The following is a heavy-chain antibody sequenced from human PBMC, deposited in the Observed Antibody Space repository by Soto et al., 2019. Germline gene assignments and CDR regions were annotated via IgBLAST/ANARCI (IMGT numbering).Heavy chain of an antibody. CDR2: ISSGSSNF. CDR3: ASATVVAATFDF. V-gene: IGHV3-21*01. Sequence: EVQLVESGGGLVKPGGSLTLSCAASGFAFLSYNMNWVRQAPGKGLEWVASISSGSSNFYYADSVKGRFTISRDNAKNSLFLQMDSLRAEDSAVYYCASATVVAATFDFWGQGTLVTVSS. J-gene: IGHJ4*02. D-gene: IGHD2-15*01. CDR1: GFAFLSYN.